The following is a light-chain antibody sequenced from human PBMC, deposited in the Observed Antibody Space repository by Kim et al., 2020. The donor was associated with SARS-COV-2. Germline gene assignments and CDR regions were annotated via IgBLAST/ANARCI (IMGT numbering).Light chain of an antibody. V-gene: IGLV1-47*01. Sequence: GQRFTISCSGSSSNIGSNFVYWYQQLPGMAPKLLIYRNNQRPSGVPDRFSGSKSGTSASLAISGLRSEDEADYYCAAWDDSLSGVVFGGGTKVTVL. CDR1: SSNIGSNF. CDR3: AAWDDSLSGVV. J-gene: IGLJ3*02. CDR2: RNN.